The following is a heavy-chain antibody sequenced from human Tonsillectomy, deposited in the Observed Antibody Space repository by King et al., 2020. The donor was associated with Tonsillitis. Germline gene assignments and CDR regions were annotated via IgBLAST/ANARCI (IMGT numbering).Heavy chain of an antibody. D-gene: IGHD2-15*01. J-gene: IGHJ6*02. Sequence: VQLVESGGGLVQPGGSLKLSCAASGFTFSDSSMHWVRQASGKGLQWVGRIRSKVDNYATAYAASVEGRFTVSRDDSKNTAYLQMNSLKTEDTAVYYCTTSLGDCRGGSCPTGYYGMDVWGQGTTVTVSS. V-gene: IGHV3-73*01. CDR1: GFTFSDSS. CDR3: TTSLGDCRGGSCPTGYYGMDV. CDR2: IRSKVDNYAT.